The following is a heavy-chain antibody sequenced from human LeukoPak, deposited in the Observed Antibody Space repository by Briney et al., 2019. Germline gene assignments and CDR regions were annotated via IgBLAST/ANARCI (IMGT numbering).Heavy chain of an antibody. CDR1: GGSISSYY. CDR3: ATIAAVNTKPYYYYYMDV. V-gene: IGHV4-59*01. J-gene: IGHJ6*03. CDR2: IYYSGST. Sequence: PSETLSLTCTVSGGSISSYYWSWIRQPPGKGLEWIGYIYYSGSTNYNPSLKSRVTISVDTSKNQFSLKLSSVTAADTAVYYCATIAAVNTKPYYYYYMDVWGKGTTVTVSS. D-gene: IGHD6-13*01.